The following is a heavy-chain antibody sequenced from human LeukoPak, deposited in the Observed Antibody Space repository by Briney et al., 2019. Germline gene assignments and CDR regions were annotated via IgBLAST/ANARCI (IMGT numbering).Heavy chain of an antibody. V-gene: IGHV3-7*01. CDR2: IKQDGAEK. Sequence: GGSLRLSCIASSGFTFSSYWMNWVRQAPGKGLEWVANIKQDGAEKHYVDSVKGRFTISRDNAKNSLFLQMNSLRAEDTAVYYCAGAPYYSGGGGVSWGLNTWGQGTLVTVSS. CDR3: AGAPYYSGGGGVSWGLNT. CDR1: SGFTFSSYW. D-gene: IGHD3-22*01. J-gene: IGHJ5*02.